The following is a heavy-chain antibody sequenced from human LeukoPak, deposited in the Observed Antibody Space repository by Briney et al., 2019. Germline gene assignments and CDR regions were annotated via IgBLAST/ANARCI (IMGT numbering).Heavy chain of an antibody. CDR1: GFTFSSYS. CDR3: ARAGGAFLDY. D-gene: IGHD1-26*01. J-gene: IGHJ4*02. CDR2: ISYDGSNK. V-gene: IGHV3-30*03. Sequence: GGSLRLSCAASGFTFSSYSMNWVRQAPGKGLEWEAVISYDGSNKYYADSVKGRFTISRDNSKNTLYLQMNSLRAEDTAVYYCARAGGAFLDYWGQGTLVTVSS.